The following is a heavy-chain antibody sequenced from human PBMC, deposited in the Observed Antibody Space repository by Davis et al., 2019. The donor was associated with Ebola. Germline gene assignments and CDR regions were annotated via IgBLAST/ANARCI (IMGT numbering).Heavy chain of an antibody. V-gene: IGHV3-33*01. D-gene: IGHD6-13*01. CDR2: IWYDGSNK. CDR1: GFTFSSYG. J-gene: IGHJ4*02. Sequence: PGGSLRLSCAASGFTFSSYGMHWVRQAPGKGLEWVAVIWYDGSNKYYADSVKGRFTISRDNSKNTLYLQMNSLRAEDTAVYYCARDPDSSSWPTLGYFDYWGQGTLVTVSS. CDR3: ARDPDSSSWPTLGYFDY.